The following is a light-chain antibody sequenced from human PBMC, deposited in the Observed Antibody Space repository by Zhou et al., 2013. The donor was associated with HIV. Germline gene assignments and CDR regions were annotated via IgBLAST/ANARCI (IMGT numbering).Light chain of an antibody. J-gene: IGKJ2*02. V-gene: IGKV3-20*01. Sequence: EIVLTQSPGTLSLSPGERATLSCRASQSVSSSYLAWYQQKPGQAPRLPIYGASSRATGIPDRFSGSGSGTDFTLTISRLEPEDFAVYYCQQPGTFGQGTKLEIK. CDR2: GAS. CDR1: QSVSSSY. CDR3: QQPGT.